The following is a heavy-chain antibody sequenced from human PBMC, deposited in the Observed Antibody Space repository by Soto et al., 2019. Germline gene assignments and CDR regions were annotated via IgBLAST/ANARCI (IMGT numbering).Heavy chain of an antibody. J-gene: IGHJ4*02. CDR1: GYSFTNYD. CDR2: MSPIRCNT. V-gene: IGHV1-8*01. CDR3: ATGGYNWNDYAH. Sequence: QVQLVQSGAEVKKPGASAKGSCKASGYSFTNYDINWVRQATGQGLEWMGWMSPIRCNTGCAQKFQGRVTMTRNTSISTAYMELSSLTSEDTAVYYCATGGYNWNDYAHWGQGTLVSVYS. D-gene: IGHD1-20*01.